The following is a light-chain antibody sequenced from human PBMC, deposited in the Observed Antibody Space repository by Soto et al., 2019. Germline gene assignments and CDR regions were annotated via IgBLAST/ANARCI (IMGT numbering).Light chain of an antibody. V-gene: IGLV2-23*02. CDR1: SSDVGTYNL. Sequence: QSALTQPASVSGSPGQSITISCSGASSDVGTYNLVSWYHQHPGKAPKLLIYEVNKRPSGVSDRFSGSKSGNTASLTISGLQAEDEADYYCCEYAGRSTHWVFGGGTKVTLL. CDR3: CEYAGRSTHWV. CDR2: EVN. J-gene: IGLJ3*02.